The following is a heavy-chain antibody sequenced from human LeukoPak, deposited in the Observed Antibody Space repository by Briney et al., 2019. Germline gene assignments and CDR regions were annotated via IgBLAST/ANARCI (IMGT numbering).Heavy chain of an antibody. CDR2: IYYSGST. D-gene: IGHD1-1*01. J-gene: IGHJ1*01. V-gene: IGHV4-59*01. CDR1: GGSISSYY. CDR3: ARGEDDGEYFQH. Sequence: SETLSLTCTVSGGSISSYYWSWIRQPPGKGLEWIGYIYYSGSTNYNPSLKGRVTISVDTSKNQFSLKLSSVTAADTAVYYCARGEDDGEYFQHWGQGTLVTVSS.